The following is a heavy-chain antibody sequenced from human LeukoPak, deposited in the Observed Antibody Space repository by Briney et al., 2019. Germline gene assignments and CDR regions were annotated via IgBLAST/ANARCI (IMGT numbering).Heavy chain of an antibody. CDR2: IYHSGST. CDR1: GYSISSGYY. Sequence: PLETLSLTCIVSGYSISSGYYWGWIRQPPGKGLEWIGFIYHSGSTYYNPSLKSRVTISVDTSKNQFSLKLSSVTAADTAVYYCARPTARLGWFDPWGQGTLVTVSS. V-gene: IGHV4-38-2*02. D-gene: IGHD6-6*01. J-gene: IGHJ5*02. CDR3: ARPTARLGWFDP.